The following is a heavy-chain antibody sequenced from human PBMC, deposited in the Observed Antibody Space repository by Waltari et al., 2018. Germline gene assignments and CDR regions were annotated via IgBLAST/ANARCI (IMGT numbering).Heavy chain of an antibody. CDR2: THHDGTT. D-gene: IGHD6-19*01. CDR3: AAVAWHYSVRIDY. Sequence: QVQLQESGPGLVKPSETLLLTCAVFGHSIRSEYFWGWIRQPPGKGLEWIGTTHHDGTTFYSPSLQNRITISLDTSNNQFSLRLRSMTAADTAVYYCAAVAWHYSVRIDYWGQGTLVTVSS. V-gene: IGHV4-38-2*01. CDR1: GHSIRSEYF. J-gene: IGHJ4*02.